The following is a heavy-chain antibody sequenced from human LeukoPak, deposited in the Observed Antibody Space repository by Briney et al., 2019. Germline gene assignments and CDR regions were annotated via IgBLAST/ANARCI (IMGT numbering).Heavy chain of an antibody. J-gene: IGHJ4*02. Sequence: GESLKISCKGSGYSFTNYWIAWVRQMPGKGLEWMGIIYPGDSDTGYSPSFQGQVTISADKSISTAYLQWSSLKPSDTAMYYCARRRGSGWYSVDYWGQGTLVTVSS. V-gene: IGHV5-51*01. CDR1: GYSFTNYW. CDR3: ARRRGSGWYSVDY. CDR2: IYPGDSDT. D-gene: IGHD6-19*01.